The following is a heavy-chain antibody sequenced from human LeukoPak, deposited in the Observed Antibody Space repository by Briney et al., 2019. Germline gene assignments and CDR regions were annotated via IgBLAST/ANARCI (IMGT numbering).Heavy chain of an antibody. CDR2: INHSGTT. J-gene: IGHJ3*02. V-gene: IGHV4-34*01. CDR3: ARQGDDTFDI. Sequence: SETLSLTCAVHGGSFSGYYWSWIRQPPGKGLEWIGEINHSGTTNYNPSLKSRVTISLDTSKNQFSLKLSSVTAADTAVYYCARQGDDTFDIWGQGTMVTVSS. CDR1: GGSFSGYY.